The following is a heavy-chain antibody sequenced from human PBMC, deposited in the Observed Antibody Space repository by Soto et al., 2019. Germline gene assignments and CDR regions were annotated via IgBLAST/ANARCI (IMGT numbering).Heavy chain of an antibody. CDR2: IYYSGST. Sequence: QLQLQESGPGLVKPSETLSLTCTVSGGSISSSSYYWGWIRQPPGKGLEWIGSIYYSGSTYYNPSLKSRVTISVDTSKNQFSLKLSSVTAADTAVYYCARHIFVWSPTVTTTGWFDPWGQGTLVTVSS. J-gene: IGHJ5*02. D-gene: IGHD4-4*01. CDR1: GGSISSSSYY. CDR3: ARHIFVWSPTVTTTGWFDP. V-gene: IGHV4-39*01.